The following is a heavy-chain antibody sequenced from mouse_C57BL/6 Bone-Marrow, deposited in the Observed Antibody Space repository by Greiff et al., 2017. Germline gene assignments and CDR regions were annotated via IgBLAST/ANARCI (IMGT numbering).Heavy chain of an antibody. CDR1: GYTFTSYG. Sequence: QVQLQQPGAELVRPGTSVKLSCKASGYTFTSYGISWVKQRTGQGLEWIGEIYPRSGNTYYNEKFKGKATLTADKSSSTAYMELRSLTSEDSAVYFCAKGGWSYFDYWGQGTTLTVSS. J-gene: IGHJ2*01. CDR3: AKGGWSYFDY. CDR2: IYPRSGNT. V-gene: IGHV1-81*01. D-gene: IGHD1-1*02.